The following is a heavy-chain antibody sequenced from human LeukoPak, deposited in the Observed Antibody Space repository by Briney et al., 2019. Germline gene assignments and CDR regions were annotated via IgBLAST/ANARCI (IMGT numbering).Heavy chain of an antibody. Sequence: PSETLSLTCTVSGGSISSSSYYWGWIRQPPRKGLEWIGSISYTGSTYYSPSLKSRVTISADTSKNQFSLKLSSVTAADTAVYYCEIHMALFGRTGYWGQGTLVTVSS. CDR2: ISYTGST. D-gene: IGHD3-16*01. CDR3: EIHMALFGRTGY. CDR1: GGSISSSSYY. V-gene: IGHV4-39*01. J-gene: IGHJ4*02.